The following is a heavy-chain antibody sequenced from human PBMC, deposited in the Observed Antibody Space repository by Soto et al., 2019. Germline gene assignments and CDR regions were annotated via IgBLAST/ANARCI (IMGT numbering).Heavy chain of an antibody. CDR3: VQGRYPTMATPLDH. V-gene: IGHV3-9*01. D-gene: IGHD1-1*01. CDR2: ISWDSGTI. J-gene: IGHJ5*02. CDR1: GFTFDNCG. Sequence: PGGSLRLSFAASGFTFDNCGIHWVRQAPGKGLEWVSGISWDSGTIGYADSVKGRFTISRDDAKNSLYLQMNSLRREDTALYYCVQGRYPTMATPLDHWGQGTLVTVSS.